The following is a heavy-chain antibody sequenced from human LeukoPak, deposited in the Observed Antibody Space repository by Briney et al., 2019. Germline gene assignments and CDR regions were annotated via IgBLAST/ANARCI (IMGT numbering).Heavy chain of an antibody. Sequence: ASVKVSCKASGYTFTGYYMHWVRQAPGQGLEWMGWINPNSGGKNYAQKFRGRVTMTRDTSISTAYMELSRLSSDDTAVYYCARGTAAGVSSPNYWGQGTLVTVSS. CDR2: INPNSGGK. CDR3: ARGTAAGVSSPNY. J-gene: IGHJ4*02. V-gene: IGHV1-2*02. D-gene: IGHD6-25*01. CDR1: GYTFTGYY.